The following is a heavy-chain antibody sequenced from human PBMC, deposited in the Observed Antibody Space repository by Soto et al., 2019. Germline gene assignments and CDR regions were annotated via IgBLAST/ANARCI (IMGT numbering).Heavy chain of an antibody. J-gene: IGHJ5*02. CDR1: GGSTSSSNW. D-gene: IGHD3-3*01. V-gene: IGHV4-4*02. Sequence: PSETLSLTCAVSGGSTSSSNWWSWVRQPPGKGLEWIGEIYHSGSTNYNPSLKSRVTISVDKSKNQLSLKLSSVTAADTAVYYCARDLTYYDFWSEYAWFDPWGQGTLVTVSS. CDR3: ARDLTYYDFWSEYAWFDP. CDR2: IYHSGST.